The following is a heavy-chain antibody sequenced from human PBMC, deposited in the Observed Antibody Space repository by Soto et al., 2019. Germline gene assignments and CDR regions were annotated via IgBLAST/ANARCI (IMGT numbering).Heavy chain of an antibody. CDR2: ISGSGGST. V-gene: IGHV3-23*01. CDR3: AKAFYGDYYYYMDV. J-gene: IGHJ6*03. CDR1: GFTFSSYA. Sequence: GGSLRLSCAASGFTFSSYAMSWVRQAPGKGLEWVSAISGSGGSTYYADSVKGRFTISRDNSKNTLYLQMNSLRAEDTAIYYCAKAFYGDYYYYMDVWGKGTTVTVS. D-gene: IGHD4-17*01.